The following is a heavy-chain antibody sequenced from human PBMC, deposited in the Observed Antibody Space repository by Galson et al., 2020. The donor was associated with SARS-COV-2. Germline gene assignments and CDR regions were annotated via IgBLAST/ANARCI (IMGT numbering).Heavy chain of an antibody. Sequence: GESLKISCAASGFTFSSYAMHWGRQAPGKGLEWVAVISYDGSNKYYADSVKGRFTISRDNSKNTLYLQMNSLRAEDTAIYYCARDWSTTVTNDSSSDSLGPGTPVTVSS. J-gene: IGHJ4*02. CDR2: ISYDGSNK. CDR1: GFTFSSYA. V-gene: IGHV3-30*01. CDR3: ARDWSTTVTNDSSSDS. D-gene: IGHD4-17*01.